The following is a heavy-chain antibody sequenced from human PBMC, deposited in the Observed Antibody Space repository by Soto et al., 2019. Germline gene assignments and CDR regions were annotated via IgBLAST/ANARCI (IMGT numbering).Heavy chain of an antibody. J-gene: IGHJ6*02. D-gene: IGHD6-19*01. V-gene: IGHV3-21*01. Sequence: EVQLVGSGGGLVKRGGSLRLSCTDSGVTFSNYTMNWVRQAPGKGLEWVSSISRSSRNIYYADSVKGRFTISRDNAKNAVYLQMNSLRAEDTAVYYCARDLKVAGTNSFYYYGMDVWGHGATVTVSS. CDR1: GVTFSNYT. CDR3: ARDLKVAGTNSFYYYGMDV. CDR2: ISRSSRNI.